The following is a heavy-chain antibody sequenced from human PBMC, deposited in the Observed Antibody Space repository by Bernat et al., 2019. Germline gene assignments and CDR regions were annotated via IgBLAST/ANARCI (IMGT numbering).Heavy chain of an antibody. D-gene: IGHD3-10*01. Sequence: QVQLVQSGAEVKKPGASVKVSCKVSGYTLSELSMHWVRQAPGKGLEWMGGFDPEDGETIYAQKFQGRVTMTEDTSTDTAYMELSSLRSEDTAVYYCATLGGKNPYYYGSGSYRDWFDPWGQGTLVTVSS. V-gene: IGHV1-24*01. CDR1: GYTLSELS. J-gene: IGHJ5*02. CDR3: ATLGGKNPYYYGSGSYRDWFDP. CDR2: FDPEDGET.